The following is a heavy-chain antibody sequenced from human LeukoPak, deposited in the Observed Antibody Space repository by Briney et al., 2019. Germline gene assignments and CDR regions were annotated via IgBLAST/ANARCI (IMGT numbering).Heavy chain of an antibody. CDR2: ISSNGGST. D-gene: IGHD4-17*01. V-gene: IGHV3-64*01. CDR1: GFTFSSYA. J-gene: IGHJ6*02. Sequence: GGSLRLSCAASGFTFSSYAMHWVRQAPGKGLEYVSAISSNGGSTYYANSVKGRFTISRDNSKNTLYLQMGSLRAEDVAVYYCARAGIYGDYGFYYYYGMDVWGQGTTVTVSS. CDR3: ARAGIYGDYGFYYYYGMDV.